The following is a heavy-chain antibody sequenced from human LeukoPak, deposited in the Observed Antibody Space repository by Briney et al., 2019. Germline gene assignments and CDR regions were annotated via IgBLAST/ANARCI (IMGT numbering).Heavy chain of an antibody. CDR2: IYHSGST. V-gene: IGHV4-38-2*02. J-gene: IGHJ5*02. D-gene: IGHD5-24*01. CDR3: ARDRWLQLQGWFDP. CDR1: GYSISSGYY. Sequence: SETLSLTCTVSGYSISSGYYWGWIRQPPGKGLEWIGGIYHSGSTYYNPSLKSRVTISVDTSKNQFSLKLSSVTAADTAVYYCARDRWLQLQGWFDPWGQGTLVTVSS.